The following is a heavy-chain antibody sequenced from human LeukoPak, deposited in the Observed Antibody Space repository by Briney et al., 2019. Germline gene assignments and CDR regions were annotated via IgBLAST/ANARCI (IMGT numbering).Heavy chain of an antibody. CDR3: ARLTRLRTVAGRYFDY. J-gene: IGHJ4*02. Sequence: PSETLSLTCTVSGGSISSSSYYWGWIRQPPGKGLEWIGSIYYSGSTYYNPSLKSRVTISVDTSKNQFSLKLSSVTAADTAVYYCARLTRLRTVAGRYFDYWGQGALVTVSS. CDR2: IYYSGST. D-gene: IGHD6-19*01. V-gene: IGHV4-39*01. CDR1: GGSISSSSYY.